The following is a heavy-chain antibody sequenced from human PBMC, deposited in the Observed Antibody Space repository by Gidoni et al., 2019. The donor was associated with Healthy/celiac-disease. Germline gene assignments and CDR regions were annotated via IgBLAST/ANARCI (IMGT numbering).Heavy chain of an antibody. CDR3: ARDFLTTVTTAFDP. CDR2: INWNGGST. V-gene: IGHV3-20*01. CDR1: GFTFADYG. D-gene: IGHD4-17*01. J-gene: IGHJ5*02. Sequence: EVQLVESGGGVVRPGGSLRLSCAASGFTFADYGMSWVRQAPGKGLEWVSGINWNGGSTGYADSVKGRFTISRDNAKNSLYLQMNSLRAEDTALYHCARDFLTTVTTAFDPWGQGTLVTVSS.